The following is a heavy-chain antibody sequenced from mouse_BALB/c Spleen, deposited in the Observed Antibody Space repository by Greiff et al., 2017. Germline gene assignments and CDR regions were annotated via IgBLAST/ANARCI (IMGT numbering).Heavy chain of an antibody. J-gene: IGHJ4*01. D-gene: IGHD2-3*01. V-gene: IGHV5-6*01. CDR2: ISSGGSST. CDR3: ARHDNDNYAMDY. Sequence: EVMLVESGGDLVKPGGSLKLSCAASGFTFSSYGMSWVRQTPDKRLEWVATISSGGSSTYYPDSVKGRFTISRDNDKNTLYLQMSSLKSEDTAMYYCARHDNDNYAMDYWGQGTTVTVSS. CDR1: GFTFSSYG.